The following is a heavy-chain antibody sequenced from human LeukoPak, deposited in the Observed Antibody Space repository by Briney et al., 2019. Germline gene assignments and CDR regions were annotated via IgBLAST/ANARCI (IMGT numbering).Heavy chain of an antibody. Sequence: SVKVSCKASGGTLSSYAISWVRQAPGQGLEWMGRIIPILGIANYAQKFQGGVTITADKSTSTAYMELSSLRSEDTAVYYCARESDGAAAGSDYWGQGTLVTVSS. CDR2: IIPILGIA. J-gene: IGHJ4*02. D-gene: IGHD6-13*01. V-gene: IGHV1-69*04. CDR1: GGTLSSYA. CDR3: ARESDGAAAGSDY.